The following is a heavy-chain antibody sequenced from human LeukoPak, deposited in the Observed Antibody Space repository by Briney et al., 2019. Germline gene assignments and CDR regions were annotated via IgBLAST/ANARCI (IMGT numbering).Heavy chain of an antibody. V-gene: IGHV3-30*04. J-gene: IGHJ4*02. CDR1: GFTFSSYA. D-gene: IGHD3-22*01. CDR3: AKDDYYDSSGYYS. CDR2: ISYDGSNK. Sequence: GGSLRLSCAASGFTFSSYAMHWVRQAPGKGLEWVAVISYDGSNKYYADSVKGRFTISRDNSKNTLYLQMNSLRAEDTAVYYCAKDDYYDSSGYYSWGQGTLVTVSS.